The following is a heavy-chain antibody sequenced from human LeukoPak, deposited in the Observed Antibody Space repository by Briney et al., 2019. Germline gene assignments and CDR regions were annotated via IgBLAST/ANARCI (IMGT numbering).Heavy chain of an antibody. Sequence: PSETLSLTCTVSGGSISSYYWSWIRQPAGKGLEWIGRIYTSGSTNYNPSLKSRVTMSVDTSKNQFSLKLSSETAADTAVYYCARDQGTMVRGRGVIPDWYFDLWGRGTLVTVS. CDR1: GGSISSYY. J-gene: IGHJ2*01. D-gene: IGHD3-10*01. CDR3: ARDQGTMVRGRGVIPDWYFDL. V-gene: IGHV4-4*07. CDR2: IYTSGST.